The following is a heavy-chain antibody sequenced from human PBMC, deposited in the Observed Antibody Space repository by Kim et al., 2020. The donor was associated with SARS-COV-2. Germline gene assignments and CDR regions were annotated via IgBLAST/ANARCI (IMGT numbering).Heavy chain of an antibody. V-gene: IGHV4-39*07. CDR3: AKDDAGLFDY. CDR1: GGSISSSDYS. D-gene: IGHD2-8*01. Sequence: SETLSLTCTVSGGSISSSDYSWGWIRQPPGKGLEWIGSIYYSGSTYYNPSLKSRATISVGTSKNHFSLKLTSVTAADTAAYYCAKDDAGLFDYWGQGTLVTVSS. J-gene: IGHJ4*02. CDR2: IYYSGST.